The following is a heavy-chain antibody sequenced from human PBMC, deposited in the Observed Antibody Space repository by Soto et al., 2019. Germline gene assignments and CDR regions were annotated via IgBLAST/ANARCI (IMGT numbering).Heavy chain of an antibody. CDR1: GGSISSSSYY. Sequence: PSETLSLTCTVSGGSISSSSYYWGWIRQPPGKGLEWIGSIYYSGSTYYNPSLKSRVTISVDTSKNRFSLKLSSVTAADTAVYYCVGRLVLVPAAPPWWFDPWGQGTLVTVSS. V-gene: IGHV4-39*01. J-gene: IGHJ5*02. CDR3: VGRLVLVPAAPPWWFDP. D-gene: IGHD2-2*01. CDR2: IYYSGST.